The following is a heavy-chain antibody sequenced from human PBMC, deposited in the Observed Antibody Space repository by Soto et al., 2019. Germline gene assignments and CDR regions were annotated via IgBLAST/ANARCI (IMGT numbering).Heavy chain of an antibody. V-gene: IGHV4-30-4*01. D-gene: IGHD3-22*01. CDR1: GGSISSDGYY. Sequence: SETLSLTCTVSGGSISSDGYYWSWIRQPPGKGLEWIGYIYYSGSTYYTPSLKSRLTISVDTSKNQFSLKLSSVTAADTAVYYCARVPVVDTSAYYPNWFDPWGQGTLVTVSS. CDR2: IYYSGST. CDR3: ARVPVVDTSAYYPNWFDP. J-gene: IGHJ5*02.